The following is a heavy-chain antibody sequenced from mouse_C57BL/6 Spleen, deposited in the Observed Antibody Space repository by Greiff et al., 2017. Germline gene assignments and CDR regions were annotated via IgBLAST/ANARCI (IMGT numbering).Heavy chain of an antibody. J-gene: IGHJ2*01. D-gene: IGHD2-5*01. CDR1: GYTFTDYE. CDR2: IDPETGGT. CDR3: TKYSNYYFDY. Sequence: QVQLQQSGAELVRPGASVTLSCKASGYTFTDYEMHWVKQTPVHGLEWIGAIDPETGGTAYNQKFKGKAILTADKSSSTAYMALRSLTSEDSAVYYCTKYSNYYFDYWGQGTTLTVSS. V-gene: IGHV1-15*01.